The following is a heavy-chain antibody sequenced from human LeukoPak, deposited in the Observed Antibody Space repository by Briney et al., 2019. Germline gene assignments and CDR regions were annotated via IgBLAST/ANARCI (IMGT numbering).Heavy chain of an antibody. CDR3: ARPGPHYYDSSGSDAFDI. V-gene: IGHV4-34*01. J-gene: IGHJ3*02. Sequence: KPSETLSLTCAVYGGSFSGYYWSWIRQPPGKGLEWIGEINHSGSTNYNPSLKSRVTISVDTSKNQFSLKLSSVTAADTAVYYCARPGPHYYDSSGSDAFDIWGQGTMVTVSS. D-gene: IGHD3-22*01. CDR1: GGSFSGYY. CDR2: INHSGST.